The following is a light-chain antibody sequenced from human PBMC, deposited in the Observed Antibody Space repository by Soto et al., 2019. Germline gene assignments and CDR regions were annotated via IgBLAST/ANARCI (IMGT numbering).Light chain of an antibody. CDR3: AVWDDSLNGPV. CDR1: TSNIGSNN. Sequence: QSVLTQPPSASGTPGQRVTISCSESTSNIGSNNVNWYRQLPGTAPKLLLFNNERRPSGVPGRVSGSKSGTSASLAISGLQSDDEADYYCAVWDDSLNGPVFGGGTKLTVL. V-gene: IGLV1-44*01. CDR2: NNE. J-gene: IGLJ2*01.